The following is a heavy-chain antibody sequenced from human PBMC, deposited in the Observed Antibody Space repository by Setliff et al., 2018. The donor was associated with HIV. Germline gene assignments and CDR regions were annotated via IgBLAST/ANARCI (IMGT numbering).Heavy chain of an antibody. CDR1: GYSFTTYA. CDR3: ARDSDDSGFWDAFNI. J-gene: IGHJ3*02. V-gene: IGHV1-18*01. Sequence: ASVKVSCKASGYSFTTYAISWVRQAPGQGLEWMGWISAYNGNTLYAQKFQGRVTMTTDTSTSTAYMDLRLTSMTAADTAVYYCARDSDDSGFWDAFNIWGQGTMVNRLL. D-gene: IGHD3-22*01. CDR2: ISAYNGNT.